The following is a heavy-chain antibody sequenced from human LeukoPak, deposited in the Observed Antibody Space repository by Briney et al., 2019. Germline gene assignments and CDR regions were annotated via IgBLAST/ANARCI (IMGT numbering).Heavy chain of an antibody. D-gene: IGHD6-13*01. J-gene: IGHJ6*03. Sequence: GESLRLSCVASGFTFSGYAMSWVRQAPGKGLQWVTGITGNGESTYYIDSVKGRFTISRDNSKNTLYVQMNNLRAEDTAVYYCARLLQQLVYYYYYMDVWGKGTTVTVSS. CDR1: GFTFSGYA. V-gene: IGHV3-23*01. CDR3: ARLLQQLVYYYYYMDV. CDR2: ITGNGEST.